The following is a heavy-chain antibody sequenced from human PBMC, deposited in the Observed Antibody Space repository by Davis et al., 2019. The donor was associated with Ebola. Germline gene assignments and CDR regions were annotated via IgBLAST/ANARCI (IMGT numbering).Heavy chain of an antibody. Sequence: GESLKISCKGSGYSFTSYWIGWVRQMLGKGLEWMGIIYPGDSDTRYSPSFQGQVTISADKSISTAYLQWRSLKASDTAIYYCAKYHATWYADSWGQGTLVTVSS. CDR1: GYSFTSYW. CDR3: AKYHATWYADS. CDR2: IYPGDSDT. D-gene: IGHD6-13*01. V-gene: IGHV5-51*01. J-gene: IGHJ5*01.